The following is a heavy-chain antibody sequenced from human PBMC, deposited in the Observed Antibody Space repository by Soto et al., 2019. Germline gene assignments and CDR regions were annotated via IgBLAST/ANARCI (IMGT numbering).Heavy chain of an antibody. D-gene: IGHD3-22*01. CDR3: ARDYYDSSGYPSGYFDY. CDR2: INHSGST. CDR1: GGSFSGYY. Sequence: SETLSLTCAVYGGSFSGYYWSWIRQPPGKGLEWIGEINHSGSTNYNPSLKSRVTISVDTSKNQFSLKLSSVTAADTAVYYCARDYYDSSGYPSGYFDYWGQGTLVT. J-gene: IGHJ4*02. V-gene: IGHV4-34*01.